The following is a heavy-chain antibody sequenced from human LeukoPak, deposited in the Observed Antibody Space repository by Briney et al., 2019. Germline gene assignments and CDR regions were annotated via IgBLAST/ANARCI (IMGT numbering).Heavy chain of an antibody. CDR3: ASGLRPYGMDV. CDR2: IYTSGST. V-gene: IGHV4-4*07. Sequence: SETLSLTCTVSGGSISSYYWSWIRQPAGKGLEWIGRIYTSGSTNYNPSLKSRVTMSVDTSKNQFSLKLSSVTAADMAVYYCASGLRPYGMDVWGQGTTVTVSS. D-gene: IGHD3/OR15-3a*01. CDR1: GGSISSYY. J-gene: IGHJ6*02.